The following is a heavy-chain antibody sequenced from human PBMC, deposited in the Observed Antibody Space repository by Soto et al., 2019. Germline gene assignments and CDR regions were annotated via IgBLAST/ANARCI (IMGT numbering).Heavy chain of an antibody. CDR2: IKQDGSEK. CDR3: ARDQGSSSWYVMVAYYYGMDV. V-gene: IGHV3-7*05. D-gene: IGHD6-13*01. Sequence: GGSLRLSCAASGFTFSSYWMSWVRQAPGKGLEWVANIKQDGSEKYYVDSVKGRFTISRDNAKNSLYLQMNSLRAEDTAVYYCARDQGSSSWYVMVAYYYGMDVWGQGTTVTVSS. CDR1: GFTFSSYW. J-gene: IGHJ6*02.